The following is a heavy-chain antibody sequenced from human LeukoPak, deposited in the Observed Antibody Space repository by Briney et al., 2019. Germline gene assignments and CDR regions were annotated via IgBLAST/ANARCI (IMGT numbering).Heavy chain of an antibody. V-gene: IGHV3-21*01. CDR1: GFTFSSYG. CDR2: ISSSSSHI. D-gene: IGHD6-13*01. Sequence: GGSVRLSCAASGFTFSSYGMNWVRQAPGKGLEWVSSISSSSSHIYYADSVTGRFTISRDNAKNSLYLHMDSLRAEDTAVYYCARAVPAVGLDYWGQGTLVTDSA. CDR3: ARAVPAVGLDY. J-gene: IGHJ4*02.